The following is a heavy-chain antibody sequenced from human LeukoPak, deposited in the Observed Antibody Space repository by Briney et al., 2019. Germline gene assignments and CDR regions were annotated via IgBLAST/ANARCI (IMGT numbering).Heavy chain of an antibody. CDR2: ISSDGSTK. CDR1: GFTFSRFG. J-gene: IGHJ4*02. V-gene: IGHV3-30*03. CDR3: SRSRPKFKDFDF. Sequence: PGRSLRLSCAASGFTFSRFGMHWVRQAPGMGPAWVALISSDGSTKYYADSVKGRFTISRDNSKNTLYLQMNSLRAEDTAVYYCSRSRPKFKDFDFWGQGTLVTVSS.